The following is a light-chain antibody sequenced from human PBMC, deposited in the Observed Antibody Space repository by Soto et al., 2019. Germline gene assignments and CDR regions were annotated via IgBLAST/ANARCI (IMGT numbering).Light chain of an antibody. J-gene: IGKJ3*01. CDR3: QQTYSAPLT. CDR1: QSISSY. Sequence: DIQMTQSPSSLSASVGDRVTITCRASQSISSYLNWYQQKPGKAPKVLIYATSSLQSGVPSRFSGSGSGTDFTLTISSLQPEDFATYYCQQTYSAPLTFGPGTKVDV. CDR2: ATS. V-gene: IGKV1-39*01.